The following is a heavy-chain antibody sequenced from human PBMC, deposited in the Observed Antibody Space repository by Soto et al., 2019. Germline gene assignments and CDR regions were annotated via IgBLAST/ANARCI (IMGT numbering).Heavy chain of an antibody. V-gene: IGHV3-74*01. J-gene: IGHJ4*02. CDR1: GFTFSGHW. CDR3: TRSSGWIDY. Sequence: PGGSLRLSCAASGFTFSGHWMHWVRQAPGKGLVWVSHINTDGSTTNYADSVKGRFTISRDNAKNTLYLQMNSLRAEDTAVYFCTRSSGWIDYWGQGTLVTVSP. CDR2: INTDGSTT. D-gene: IGHD6-19*01.